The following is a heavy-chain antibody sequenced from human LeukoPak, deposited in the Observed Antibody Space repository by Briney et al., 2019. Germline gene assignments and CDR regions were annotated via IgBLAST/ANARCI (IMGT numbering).Heavy chain of an antibody. J-gene: IGHJ3*01. CDR3: ARKDGYNKLDAFDV. CDR1: GFTFSRYA. V-gene: IGHV3-30-3*01. D-gene: IGHD5-24*01. Sequence: GGSLRLSCAASGFTFSRYAIHWVRQAPGKGLEWVAVISYDGSDKYYADSVKGRFTISRDNSKNTLYLQMDSLRAEDTAVYYCARKDGYNKLDAFDVWGQGTMVSVSS. CDR2: ISYDGSDK.